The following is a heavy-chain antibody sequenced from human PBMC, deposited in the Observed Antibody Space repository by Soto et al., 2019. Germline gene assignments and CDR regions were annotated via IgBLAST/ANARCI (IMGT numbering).Heavy chain of an antibody. Sequence: SETLSLTCAVYGGSFSGYYWSWIRQPPGKGLEWIGEINHSGSTNYNPSLKSRVTISVDTSKNQFSLKLSSVTAADTAVYYCARDLAKHSSSWYLYYYYGMDVWGQGTTVTVSS. CDR3: ARDLAKHSSSWYLYYYYGMDV. CDR2: INHSGST. CDR1: GGSFSGYY. D-gene: IGHD6-13*01. J-gene: IGHJ6*02. V-gene: IGHV4-34*01.